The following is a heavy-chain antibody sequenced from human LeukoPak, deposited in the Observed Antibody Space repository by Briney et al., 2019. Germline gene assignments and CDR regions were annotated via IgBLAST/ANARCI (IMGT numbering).Heavy chain of an antibody. J-gene: IGHJ5*02. V-gene: IGHV1-8*02. CDR1: GGTFSSYA. CDR2: MNPNSGNT. D-gene: IGHD1-1*01. CDR3: ARGGTQANWNDDWFDP. Sequence: GASVKVSCKASGGTFSSYAISWVRQAPGQGLEWMGWMNPNSGNTGYAQKFQGRVTMTRNTSISTAYMELSSLRSEDTAVYYCARGGTQANWNDDWFDPWGQGTLVTVSS.